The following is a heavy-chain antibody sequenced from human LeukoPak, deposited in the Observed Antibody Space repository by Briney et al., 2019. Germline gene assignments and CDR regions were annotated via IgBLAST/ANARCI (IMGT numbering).Heavy chain of an antibody. Sequence: ASVKVSCKASGYTFTSYDINWVRQATGQGLEWMGWMNPNSGNTGYAQKFQGRVTITRNTSISTAYMELSSLRSEDTAVYYCARGPSRGLITGITYYYYYYMDVWGKGTTVTVSS. CDR1: GYTFTSYD. CDR3: ARGPSRGLITGITYYYYYYMDV. V-gene: IGHV1-8*03. CDR2: MNPNSGNT. J-gene: IGHJ6*03. D-gene: IGHD1-7*01.